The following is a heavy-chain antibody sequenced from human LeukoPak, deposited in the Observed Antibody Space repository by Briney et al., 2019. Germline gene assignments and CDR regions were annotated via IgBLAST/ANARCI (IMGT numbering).Heavy chain of an antibody. CDR3: ARDGGEAFDI. D-gene: IGHD3-3*01. CDR1: GGSISSYY. CDR2: IYYSGST. J-gene: IGHJ3*02. V-gene: IGHV4-59*01. Sequence: PSETLSLTCTVSGGSISSYYWSWIRQPPGKGLEWIGYIYYSGSTNYNPSLKSRVTISVDTSKNQFSLKLSSVTAADTAVYYCARDGGEAFDIWGQGTMVTVSS.